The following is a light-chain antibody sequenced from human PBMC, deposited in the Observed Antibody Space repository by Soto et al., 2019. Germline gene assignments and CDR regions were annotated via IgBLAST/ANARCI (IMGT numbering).Light chain of an antibody. V-gene: IGLV2-8*01. J-gene: IGLJ2*01. CDR3: SSYAGGNVVV. CDR1: SSDVGGYNY. Sequence: QSALTQPPSASGSPGQSVTISCSGTSSDVGGYNYVCWYQQYPGKAPKLMIYDVSKRPSGVADRFSGSKLGNTASQTVSGLQAEDEADYYCSSYAGGNVVVFGGGTKLTVL. CDR2: DVS.